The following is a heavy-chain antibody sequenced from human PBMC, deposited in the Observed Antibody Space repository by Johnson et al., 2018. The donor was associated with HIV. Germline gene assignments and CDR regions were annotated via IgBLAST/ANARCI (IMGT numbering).Heavy chain of an antibody. D-gene: IGHD6-13*01. J-gene: IGHJ3*02. CDR2: IRYDGSYK. Sequence: QVQLVESGGGVVQPGGSLRLSCAASGFTFSSYGMHWVRQAPGKGLEWVAFIRYDGSYKYYADSVKGRFTISRDNSKNTLYRQMNSLRDEDTAVYYCAIEGAAAGPTDAFDIWGQGTMVTVSS. CDR1: GFTFSSYG. CDR3: AIEGAAAGPTDAFDI. V-gene: IGHV3-30*02.